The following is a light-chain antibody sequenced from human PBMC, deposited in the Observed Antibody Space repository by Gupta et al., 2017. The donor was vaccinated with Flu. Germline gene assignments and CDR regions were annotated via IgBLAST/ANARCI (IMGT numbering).Light chain of an antibody. Sequence: EVVMTQSPGTLVVSPGETATLSCRASRSVDGNLAWYQQTPGRPPRLLIFDASTRATGVPARFTGSGYGTEXTLTISXRQSEDFATYYCQQYNSGPPITFGXGTRLEIK. CDR1: RSVDGN. CDR2: DAS. V-gene: IGKV3-15*01. J-gene: IGKJ5*01. CDR3: QQYNSGPPIT.